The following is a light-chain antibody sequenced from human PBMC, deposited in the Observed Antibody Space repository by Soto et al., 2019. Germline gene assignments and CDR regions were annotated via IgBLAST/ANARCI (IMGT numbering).Light chain of an antibody. J-gene: IGLJ1*01. Sequence: QSVLTQPASVSGSPGQSITISCTGTSSDVGGYNYVYWYQQHPAKVPKLMIYHVSNRPSGVSDRFSGSKSGNTASLTISGLQAEDEGDYYCYSYTTSSTYVFGTGTKVTVL. CDR3: YSYTTSSTYV. CDR2: HVS. CDR1: SSDVGGYNY. V-gene: IGLV2-14*01.